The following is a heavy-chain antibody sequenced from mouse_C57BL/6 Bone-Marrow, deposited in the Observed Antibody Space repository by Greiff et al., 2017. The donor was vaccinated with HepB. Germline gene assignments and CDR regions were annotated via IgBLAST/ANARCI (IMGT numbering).Heavy chain of an antibody. Sequence: QVQLQQPGAELVKPGASVKLSCKASGYTFTSYWMHWVKQRPGRGLEWIGDIYPGSGSTNYNEKFKSKATLTVDTSSSTAYMQLSSLTSEDSAVYYCARSNDYDEKFAYWGQGTLVTVSA. CDR1: GYTFTSYW. J-gene: IGHJ3*01. V-gene: IGHV1-55*01. D-gene: IGHD2-4*01. CDR3: ARSNDYDEKFAY. CDR2: IYPGSGST.